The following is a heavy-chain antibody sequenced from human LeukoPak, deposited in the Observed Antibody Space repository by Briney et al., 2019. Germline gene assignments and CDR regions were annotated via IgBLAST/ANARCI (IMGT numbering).Heavy chain of an antibody. Sequence: GGSLRLSCAASGFTVSSNYMGWVRQAPGKGLEWVSVIYSGGSTYYADSVKGRFTISRDNSKNTLYLQMNSLRAEDTAVYYCARGLYASGSYTRIPQHYYFDYSGQGTLVTVSS. D-gene: IGHD3-10*01. CDR2: IYSGGST. J-gene: IGHJ4*02. V-gene: IGHV3-66*02. CDR3: ARGLYASGSYTRIPQHYYFDY. CDR1: GFTVSSNY.